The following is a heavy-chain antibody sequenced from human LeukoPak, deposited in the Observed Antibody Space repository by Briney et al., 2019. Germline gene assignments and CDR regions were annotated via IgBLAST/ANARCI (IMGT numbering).Heavy chain of an antibody. J-gene: IGHJ4*01. CDR2: ISSSSSVI. CDR1: GFTFSDYY. D-gene: IGHD3-10*01. CDR3: ARKVRGEYFDY. V-gene: IGHV3-11*04. Sequence: GGSLSLSSAASGFTFSDYYMSWIRQAPGKGLEWVSYISSSSSVIYFTGSVKGRFTISRDNAKNSLYLQMNSLRAEDTAVYYCARKVRGEYFDYWGQGTTVSVSS.